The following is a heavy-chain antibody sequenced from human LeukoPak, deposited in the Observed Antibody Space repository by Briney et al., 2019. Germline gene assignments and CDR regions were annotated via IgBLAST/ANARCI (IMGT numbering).Heavy chain of an antibody. CDR1: GGSISSSSYY. J-gene: IGHJ4*02. CDR2: IYYSGST. CDR3: ARRGEGTSMSRFDY. V-gene: IGHV4-39*01. Sequence: SETLSLTCTVSGGSISSSSYYWGWIRQPPGKGLEWIGSIYYSGSTYYNPSLKNRVTISVDTSKKQFSLKLSSVTAADTAVYYCARRGEGTSMSRFDYWGQGTLVTVSS. D-gene: IGHD3-22*01.